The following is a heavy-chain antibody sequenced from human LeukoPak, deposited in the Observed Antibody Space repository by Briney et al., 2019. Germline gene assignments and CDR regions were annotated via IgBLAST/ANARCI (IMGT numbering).Heavy chain of an antibody. CDR1: SGSITSGGKS. CDR2: IFDNENT. J-gene: IGHJ3*02. Sequence: SETLSLTCTVASGSITSGGKSWSWLRRPPGKGLDWLANIFDNENTVYNPSLRSRLTISLDTSKSQFSLKLTSVTAADTAIYYCARVTLTTTARAFDIWGQGTMVTVSS. CDR3: ARVTLTTTARAFDI. V-gene: IGHV4-30-4*07. D-gene: IGHD1-14*01.